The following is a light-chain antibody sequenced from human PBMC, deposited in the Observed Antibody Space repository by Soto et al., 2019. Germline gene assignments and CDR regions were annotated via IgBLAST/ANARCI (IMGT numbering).Light chain of an antibody. CDR1: SSDVGSYNL. Sequence: QSALTQPASVSGSPGQSITISCTGTSSDVGSYNLVSWYQQHPGKAPKLMIYEGNKRPSGVSNRFSGSKSANTASLTISGLQTEDEADYYCCSYAGTNTFVVGTGTKVTVL. V-gene: IGLV2-23*01. J-gene: IGLJ1*01. CDR2: EGN. CDR3: CSYAGTNTFV.